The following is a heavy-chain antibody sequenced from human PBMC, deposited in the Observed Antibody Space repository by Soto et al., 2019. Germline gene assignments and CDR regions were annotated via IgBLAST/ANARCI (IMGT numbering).Heavy chain of an antibody. CDR1: GGKSRSYS. Sequence: TGGLKRDWCGAAGGKSRSYSMNWISKEKRKGLEWVSFIYSGGSTYSADSVKGRFTISRDNSKNTLYLQMNSLRAEDTAVYYCARDGGAAATYYYYGMDVWGQGTTVTVSS. D-gene: IGHD3-16*01. CDR2: IYSGGST. J-gene: IGHJ6*02. CDR3: ARDGGAAATYYYYGMDV. V-gene: IGHV3-53*01.